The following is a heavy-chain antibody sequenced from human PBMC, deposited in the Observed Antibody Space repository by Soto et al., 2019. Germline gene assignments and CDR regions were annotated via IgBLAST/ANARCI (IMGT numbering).Heavy chain of an antibody. CDR2: INPNSGGT. CDR3: ARGTDCSGGSCYSEAAPNYYYYMDV. Sequence: ASVKVSCKASGYTFTGYYMHWVRQAPGQGLEWMGWINPNSGGTNYAQKFQGWVTMTRDTSISTAYMELSRLRSDDTAVYYCARGTDCSGGSCYSEAAPNYYYYMDVWGKGTTVTVSS. CDR1: GYTFTGYY. J-gene: IGHJ6*03. V-gene: IGHV1-2*04. D-gene: IGHD2-15*01.